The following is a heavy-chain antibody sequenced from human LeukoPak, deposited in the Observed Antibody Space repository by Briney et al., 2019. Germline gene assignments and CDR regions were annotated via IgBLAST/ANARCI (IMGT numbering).Heavy chain of an antibody. CDR2: IYYSGST. Sequence: SETLSLTCTVSGGSISSSSYYWGWIRQPPGNGLEWIGSIYYSGSTYYNPSLKSRVTISVDTPKNQFSLKLSSVTAADTAVYYCARKCSSTSCYTDWFDPWGQGTLVTVSS. J-gene: IGHJ5*02. V-gene: IGHV4-39*07. D-gene: IGHD2-2*02. CDR1: GGSISSSSYY. CDR3: ARKCSSTSCYTDWFDP.